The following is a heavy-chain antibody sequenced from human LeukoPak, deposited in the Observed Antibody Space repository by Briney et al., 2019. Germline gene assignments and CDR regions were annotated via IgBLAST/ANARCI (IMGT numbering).Heavy chain of an antibody. Sequence: SQTLSLICAISGDSVSSNSAAWNWIRQSPSRGLEWLGRTYYRSKWYNDYAVSVKSRITINPDTSKNQFSLQLNSVTPEDTAVYYCARSVITMVRGVSLDPWGQGTLVTVSS. CDR1: GDSVSSNSAA. CDR2: TYYRSKWYN. V-gene: IGHV6-1*01. CDR3: ARSVITMVRGVSLDP. D-gene: IGHD3-10*01. J-gene: IGHJ5*02.